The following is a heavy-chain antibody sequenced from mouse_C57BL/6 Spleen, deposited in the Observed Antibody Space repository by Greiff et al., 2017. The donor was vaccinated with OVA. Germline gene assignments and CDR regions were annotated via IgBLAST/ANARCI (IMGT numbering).Heavy chain of an antibody. CDR3: ARRGSSSYYAMDY. D-gene: IGHD1-1*01. CDR2: INPYNGGT. V-gene: IGHV1-19*01. CDR1: GYTFTDYY. Sequence: VQLQQSGPVLVKPGVSVKMSCKASGYTFTDYYMNWVKQSHGKSLEWIGVINPYNGGTSYNQKFKGKATLTVDKSSSTAYMELNSLTSEDSAVYYCARRGSSSYYAMDYWGQGTSVTVSS. J-gene: IGHJ4*01.